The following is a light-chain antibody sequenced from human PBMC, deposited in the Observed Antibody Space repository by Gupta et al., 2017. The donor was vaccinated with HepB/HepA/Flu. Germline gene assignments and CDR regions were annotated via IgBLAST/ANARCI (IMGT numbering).Light chain of an antibody. Sequence: DIVMTHSPDSLAVSLAERATINCKSSQSVLYSSNNKNYLAWYQQKPGQPPKLLIYWASTRESGVPDRFSGSGSGTDFTLTISSLQAEDVAVYYCQQYYSTPQTFGQGTKVEIK. J-gene: IGKJ1*01. V-gene: IGKV4-1*01. CDR3: QQYYSTPQT. CDR1: QSVLYSSNNKNY. CDR2: WAS.